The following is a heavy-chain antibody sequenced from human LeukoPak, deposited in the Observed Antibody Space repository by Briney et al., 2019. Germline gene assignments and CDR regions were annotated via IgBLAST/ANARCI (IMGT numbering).Heavy chain of an antibody. CDR1: GFTFSSYG. CDR2: IRYDGSNK. J-gene: IGHJ4*02. CDR3: ANFGGSKMGY. Sequence: PGGSLRLSCAASGFTFSSYGMHWVRQAPGKGLEWVAFIRYDGSNKYYADSVKGRFAISRDNSKNTLYLQMNSLRAEDTAVYYCANFGGSKMGYWGQGTLVTVSS. D-gene: IGHD1-26*01. V-gene: IGHV3-30*02.